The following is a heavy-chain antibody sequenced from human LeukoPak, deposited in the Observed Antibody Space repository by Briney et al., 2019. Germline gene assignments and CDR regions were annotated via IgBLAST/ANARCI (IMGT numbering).Heavy chain of an antibody. CDR2: FDPEDGET. Sequence: ASVKVSCKVSGYTLTELSMHWVRQAPGKGLEWMGGFDPEDGETIYAQKFQGRVTMTEDTSTDTAYMELSSLRSEDTAVYYCATGPPSGGLLRGVYYADGYYFDYWGQGTLVTVSS. CDR1: GYTLTELS. D-gene: IGHD3-10*01. V-gene: IGHV1-24*01. J-gene: IGHJ4*02. CDR3: ATGPPSGGLLRGVYYADGYYFDY.